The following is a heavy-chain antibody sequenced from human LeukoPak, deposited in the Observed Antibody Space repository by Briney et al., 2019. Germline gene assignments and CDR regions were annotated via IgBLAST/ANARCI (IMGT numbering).Heavy chain of an antibody. J-gene: IGHJ4*02. CDR1: GGSISSSSYY. Sequence: SETLSLTCTVSGGSISSSSYYWGWIRQPPGKGLEWIGSIYYSGSTYYNPSLKSRVTISVDTSKNQFSLKLGSVTAADTAVYYCARDSRKGGYGDYVDYWGQGTLVTVSS. CDR2: IYYSGST. CDR3: ARDSRKGGYGDYVDY. V-gene: IGHV4-39*07. D-gene: IGHD4-17*01.